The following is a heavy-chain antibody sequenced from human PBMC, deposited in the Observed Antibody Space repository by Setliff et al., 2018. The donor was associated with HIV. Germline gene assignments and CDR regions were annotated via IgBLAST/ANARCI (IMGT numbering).Heavy chain of an antibody. CDR2: IHHSGSV. Sequence: PSETLSLTCPVSGYSISSGYYWGWIRQRPGKGLEWIGNIHHSGSVYYNLSLKRRVTISVDTSKNQFSLKLTSATAADTAVYYCARVDWGDSSNWSIDYWGQGMQVT. D-gene: IGHD3-22*01. CDR3: ARVDWGDSSNWSIDY. J-gene: IGHJ4*02. CDR1: GYSISSGYY. V-gene: IGHV4-38-2*02.